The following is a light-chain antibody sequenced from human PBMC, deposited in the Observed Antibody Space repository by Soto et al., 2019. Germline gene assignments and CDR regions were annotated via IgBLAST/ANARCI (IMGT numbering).Light chain of an antibody. CDR3: GQRNWRWT. Sequence: EIVLTQSPATVSLSPGERATLSCRASQNVGDWLAWYQQKPGQAPRLLIYDTSNRAPGIPARFSGSGFGTDFSLTVSSLGPEDFAVYYCGQRNWRWTVGLGTTVE. J-gene: IGKJ1*01. CDR1: QNVGDW. V-gene: IGKV3-11*01. CDR2: DTS.